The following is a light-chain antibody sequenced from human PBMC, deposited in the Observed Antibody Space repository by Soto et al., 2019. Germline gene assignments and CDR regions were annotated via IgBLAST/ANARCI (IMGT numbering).Light chain of an antibody. J-gene: IGKJ5*01. CDR2: GAS. CDR1: QSVSGN. CDR3: QVRTNWSIA. Sequence: EIVMTQSPATLSVSPGERATLSCRASQSVSGNLAWYQQKPGQAPRLLIYGASTRATGIPARFSGSGSGTEFTLTISSLQSEDFAVYYCQVRTNWSIAFGRGTRLEIK. V-gene: IGKV3-15*01.